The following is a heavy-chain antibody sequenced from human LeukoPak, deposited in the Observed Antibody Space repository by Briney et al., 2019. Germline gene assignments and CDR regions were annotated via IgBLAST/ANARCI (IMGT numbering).Heavy chain of an antibody. V-gene: IGHV4-39*01. Sequence: SETLSLTCSVFGDSISSSGFHWGWVRQPPGKGLEWIGSIYSGGNTYDNPSLKSRVTLSVDTSKNQFSLRLSSVTASDTAVYYSARHQTSTWYGDGWFDPWGQGTLVTVSS. CDR1: GDSISSSGFH. D-gene: IGHD6-13*01. J-gene: IGHJ5*02. CDR3: ARHQTSTWYGDGWFDP. CDR2: IYSGGNT.